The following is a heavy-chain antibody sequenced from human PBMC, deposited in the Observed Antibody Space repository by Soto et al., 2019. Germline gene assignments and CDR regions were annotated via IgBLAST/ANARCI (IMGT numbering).Heavy chain of an antibody. CDR1: GFTFSAYN. V-gene: IGHV3-21*06. CDR3: ASHYGDNGWFDP. J-gene: IGHJ5*02. Sequence: EVQLVESGGGLVKPGGSLRLSCAASGFTFSAYNMNWVRQPPGKGLEGVSSITSSSSSIYYADSLKGRFTISRDNAKNSLYLQMNSLRAEDTAVYYCASHYGDNGWFDPWGQGTLVTVSS. D-gene: IGHD4-17*01. CDR2: ITSSSSSI.